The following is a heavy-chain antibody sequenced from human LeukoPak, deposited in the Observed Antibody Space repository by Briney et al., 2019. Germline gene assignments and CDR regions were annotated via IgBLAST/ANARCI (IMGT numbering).Heavy chain of an antibody. CDR2: FLYSGST. CDR1: GASISTYY. Sequence: PSETLSLTCTVSGASISTYYCNWIRQPPGKGLEWIGYFLYSGSTNSNPSLKSRVAISVDTSKNQCSLKLSSVTAADTAVYYCAAGQYQLLNMVVWGPGTTVTVSS. J-gene: IGHJ6*02. CDR3: AAGQYQLLNMVV. D-gene: IGHD6-6*01. V-gene: IGHV4-59*08.